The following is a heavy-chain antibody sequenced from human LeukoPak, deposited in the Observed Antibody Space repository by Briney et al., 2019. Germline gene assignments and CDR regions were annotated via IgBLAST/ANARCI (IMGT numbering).Heavy chain of an antibody. D-gene: IGHD6-6*01. Sequence: PGGSLRLSCAASRFTFSTYSMNWVRQAPGEGLEWASYISSGSNTIYYADSVKGRFTISRDNAKNSLYLQMNSLRAEDTAVYYCAREYSSSSGRSFDYWGQGTLVTVSS. J-gene: IGHJ4*02. CDR1: RFTFSTYS. CDR3: AREYSSSSGRSFDY. CDR2: ISSGSNTI. V-gene: IGHV3-48*01.